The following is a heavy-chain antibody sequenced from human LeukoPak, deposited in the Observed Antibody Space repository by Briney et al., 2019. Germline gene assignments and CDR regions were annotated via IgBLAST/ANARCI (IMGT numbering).Heavy chain of an antibody. Sequence: GGSLRLSCAASEFSLSYYRMHWVRQAPGEGLEWVAVISSDGRDTYYVDSVKGRFTISRDTSRNSLYLRMNSLRTDDTAVYFCARERGAYYFDYWGQGTLVTVSS. D-gene: IGHD2-21*01. J-gene: IGHJ4*02. V-gene: IGHV3-30*04. CDR1: EFSLSYYR. CDR3: ARERGAYYFDY. CDR2: ISSDGRDT.